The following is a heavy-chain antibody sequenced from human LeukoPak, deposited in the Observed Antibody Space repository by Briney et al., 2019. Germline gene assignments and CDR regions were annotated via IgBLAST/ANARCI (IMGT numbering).Heavy chain of an antibody. V-gene: IGHV4-38-2*01. J-gene: IGHJ6*03. D-gene: IGHD3-10*01. CDR1: GFSISSDKY. CDR3: ARLSYYYYYMDV. Sequence: SETLSLTCAVSGFSISSDKYWGWIRQPPGKGLEGIGSIYHTGSTYYNPSLKSRVTISVDTSKNQISLKLNSVTAADTAVYYCARLSYYYYYMDVWGRGTTVTVSS. CDR2: IYHTGST.